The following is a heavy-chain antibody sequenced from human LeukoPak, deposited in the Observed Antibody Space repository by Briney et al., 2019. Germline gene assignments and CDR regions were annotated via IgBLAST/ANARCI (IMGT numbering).Heavy chain of an antibody. Sequence: PGGSLRLSRAASGFTFSSYEMNWVRQAPGKGLEWVSYISSSGSTIYYADSVKGRFTISRDNAKNSLYLQMNSLRAEDTAVYYCARAGDILTGYSIYFDYWGQGTLVTVSS. CDR1: GFTFSSYE. D-gene: IGHD3-9*01. CDR2: ISSSGSTI. V-gene: IGHV3-48*03. J-gene: IGHJ4*02. CDR3: ARAGDILTGYSIYFDY.